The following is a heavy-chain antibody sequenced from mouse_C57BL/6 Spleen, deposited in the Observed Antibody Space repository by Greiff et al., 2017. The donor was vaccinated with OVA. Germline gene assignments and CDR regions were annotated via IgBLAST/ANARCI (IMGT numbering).Heavy chain of an antibody. V-gene: IGHV1-82*01. Sequence: QVQLQQSGPELVRPGASVKISCKASGYAFSGSWMNWVKQRPGKGLEWIGGIYPGAGGTDYNGKFKGKATLTADKSSSTAYMQLSSLTSEDSAVXICARYDGYYVLGYWGQGTTLTVAS. CDR1: GYAFSGSW. CDR2: IYPGAGGT. J-gene: IGHJ2*01. CDR3: ARYDGYYVLGY. D-gene: IGHD2-3*01.